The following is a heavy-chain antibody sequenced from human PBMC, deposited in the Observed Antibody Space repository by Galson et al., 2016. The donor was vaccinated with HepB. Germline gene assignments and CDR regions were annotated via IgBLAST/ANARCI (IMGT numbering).Heavy chain of an antibody. V-gene: IGHV3-30*04. CDR2: ISFDGINQ. CDR3: ARDRRVGPTPTSLNY. J-gene: IGHJ4*02. CDR1: GFTFSTYA. D-gene: IGHD1-26*01. Sequence: SLRLSCAASGFTFSTYAIHWVRQAPGKGLEWVAVISFDGINQYYADSVRGRFTISRDNSKNTLYLQMNSLRAEDTALYYCARDRRVGPTPTSLNYWGQGTLVTVSS.